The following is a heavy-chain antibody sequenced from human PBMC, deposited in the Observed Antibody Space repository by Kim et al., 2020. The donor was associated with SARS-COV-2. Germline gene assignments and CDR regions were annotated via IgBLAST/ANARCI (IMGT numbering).Heavy chain of an antibody. V-gene: IGHV1-46*01. D-gene: IGHD5-18*01. J-gene: IGHJ4*02. CDR3: AREGGYGPDTAMVQDFDY. Sequence: QGRVTMTRDTSTSTVYMGLSSLRSEDTAVYYCAREGGYGPDTAMVQDFDYWGQGTLVTVSS.